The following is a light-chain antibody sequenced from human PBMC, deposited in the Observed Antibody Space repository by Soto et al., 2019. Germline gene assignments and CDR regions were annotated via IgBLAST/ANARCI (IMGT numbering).Light chain of an antibody. CDR2: RNN. CDR1: RSHIGSNY. CDR3: AAWDDSLSGPAYV. V-gene: IGLV1-47*01. Sequence: VRTQPPSTAGAPRERGTLSCSGNRSHIGSNYVYWYQQLPGTAPKLLIYRNNQRPSGVPDRFSGSKSGTSASLAISGLRSEDKADYYCAAWDDSLSGPAYVFGNGTKVTVL. J-gene: IGLJ1*01.